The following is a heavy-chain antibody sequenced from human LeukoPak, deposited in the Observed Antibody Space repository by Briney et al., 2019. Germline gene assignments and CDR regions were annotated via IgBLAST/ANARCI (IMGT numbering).Heavy chain of an antibody. J-gene: IGHJ5*02. CDR1: GGSISSGSYY. CDR2: IYTSGST. Sequence: SETLSLTCTVSGGSISSGSYYWSWIRQPAGKGLEWIGHIYTSGSTNYNPSLKSRVTISVDKSKNQFSLKLSSVTAADTAVYYCARAKGGTDVQNWFDPWGQGTLVTVSS. D-gene: IGHD1-26*01. CDR3: ARAKGGTDVQNWFDP. V-gene: IGHV4-61*09.